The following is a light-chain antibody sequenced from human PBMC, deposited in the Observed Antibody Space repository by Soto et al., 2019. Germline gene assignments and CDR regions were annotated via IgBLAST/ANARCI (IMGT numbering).Light chain of an antibody. J-gene: IGLJ2*01. CDR1: SSNVGGYNY. Sequence: QSALTQPPSASGSPGQSVAISCTGTSSNVGGYNYVSWYQQHPGKAPKLMIYEVSKRPSGVPDRFSGSKSGNMASLTVSGLQAEDEAVYYCSSYADSTSVVFGGGTKLTVL. CDR3: SSYADSTSVV. CDR2: EVS. V-gene: IGLV2-8*01.